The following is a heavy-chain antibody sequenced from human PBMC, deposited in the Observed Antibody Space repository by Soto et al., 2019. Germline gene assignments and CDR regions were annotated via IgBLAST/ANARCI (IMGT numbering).Heavy chain of an antibody. J-gene: IGHJ6*03. V-gene: IGHV4-39*01. D-gene: IGHD3-3*01. CDR1: GCSISSSNYY. Sequence: PSETLSLTCTVSGCSISSSNYYWGWIHQPPGKGLEWIGSIYYSGSTYYNPSLKSRVTISVDTSKNQFSLKLSSVIAADTAVYYCARHSASSWSYYYYMDVWGTGTTVTVSS. CDR3: ARHSASSWSYYYYMDV. CDR2: IYYSGST.